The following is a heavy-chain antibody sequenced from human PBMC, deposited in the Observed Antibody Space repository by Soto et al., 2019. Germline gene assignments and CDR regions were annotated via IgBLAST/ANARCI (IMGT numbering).Heavy chain of an antibody. V-gene: IGHV1-3*01. CDR1: GYTFTSYA. Sequence: QVQLVQSGAEVKKPGASVKVSCKASGYTFTSYAMHWVRQAPGQRPEWMGWINAGNGNTKYSQKFQGRVTITRDTSASTAYMELSSLRSEDTAVYYCARDMGFGLSDYWGQGTLFTVSS. J-gene: IGHJ4*02. CDR2: INAGNGNT. CDR3: ARDMGFGLSDY. D-gene: IGHD3-10*01.